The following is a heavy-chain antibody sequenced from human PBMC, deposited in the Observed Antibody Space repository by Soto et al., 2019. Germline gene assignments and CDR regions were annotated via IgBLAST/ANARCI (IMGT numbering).Heavy chain of an antibody. V-gene: IGHV1-69*04. J-gene: IGHJ5*02. CDR2: IIPILGIA. CDR3: ARDKETGRSSWYNNWFDP. CDR1: GGTFSSYT. Sequence: SVKVSCKASGGTFSSYTISWVRQAPGQGLEWMGRIIPILGIANYAQKFQGRVTITADKSTSTAYMELSSLRSEDTAVYYCARDKETGRSSWYNNWFDPWGQGTLVTVSS. D-gene: IGHD6-13*01.